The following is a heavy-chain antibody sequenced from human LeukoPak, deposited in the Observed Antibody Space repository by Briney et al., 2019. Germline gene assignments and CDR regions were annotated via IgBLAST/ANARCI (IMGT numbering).Heavy chain of an antibody. CDR1: GFTFASYD. Sequence: PGGSLRLSCAASGFTFASYDMHWVRQAPGKGLEWVALIWYDGSNTYYADSVRGRFTISRDNSKNTLYLQMTSLRAKDTAVYYCAGYCSSTSCYLDYWGQGTLVTVSS. CDR3: AGYCSSTSCYLDY. J-gene: IGHJ4*02. V-gene: IGHV3-30*02. CDR2: IWYDGSNT. D-gene: IGHD2-2*01.